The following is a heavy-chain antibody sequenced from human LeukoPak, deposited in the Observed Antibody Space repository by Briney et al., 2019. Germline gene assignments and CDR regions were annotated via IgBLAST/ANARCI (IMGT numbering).Heavy chain of an antibody. V-gene: IGHV3-11*04. J-gene: IGHJ4*02. CDR2: ISASGAVP. D-gene: IGHD3-22*01. Sequence: GGSLILSCAASGFRFDSFYMGWIRQVPGKGLDYIALISASGAVPYYAESVKGRFTISRDNAKNSVSLQMNSLSADDTAIYYCARSLIVASEDYWGQGTQVTVSS. CDR3: ARSLIVASEDY. CDR1: GFRFDSFY.